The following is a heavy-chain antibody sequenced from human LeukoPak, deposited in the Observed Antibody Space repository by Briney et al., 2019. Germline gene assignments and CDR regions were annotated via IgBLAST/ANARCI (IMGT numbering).Heavy chain of an antibody. D-gene: IGHD2-15*01. Sequence: GGSLRLSCAASGFTFSDYYMSWIRQAPGKGLEWVSYISSSGSTIYYADSVKGRFTISRDNAKNSLYLQMNSLRAEDTAVYYRARVNIGGVVWRSRQPYYFDYWGQGTLVTVSS. J-gene: IGHJ4*02. V-gene: IGHV3-11*01. CDR3: ARVNIGGVVWRSRQPYYFDY. CDR2: ISSSGSTI. CDR1: GFTFSDYY.